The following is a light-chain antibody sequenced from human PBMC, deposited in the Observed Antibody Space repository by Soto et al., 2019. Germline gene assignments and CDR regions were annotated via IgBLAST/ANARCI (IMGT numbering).Light chain of an antibody. V-gene: IGKV1-39*01. Sequence: DIQMTQSPSSLSASVGDRVTITCRASQYISTYLNWYRQKSGKAPEVLIYSASTLQSGVPSRFSGRGSGTDLTLTIIGLQSEDFATYYCQQYNTYSSLTFGGGTKVDIK. CDR2: SAS. CDR1: QYISTY. J-gene: IGKJ4*01. CDR3: QQYNTYSSLT.